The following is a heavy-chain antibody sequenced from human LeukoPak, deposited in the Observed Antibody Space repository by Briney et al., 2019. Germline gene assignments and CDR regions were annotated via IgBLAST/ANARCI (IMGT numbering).Heavy chain of an antibody. CDR3: ARAPLVLQYRWWFDP. Sequence: GGSLRLSCAASGFTFSGYYMSWIRQAPGKGLEWVSHISGSGSIISYADSVKGRFTISRDNAKNSLYLQMNSLRAEDTAVYHCARAPLVLQYRWWFDPWGQGTLVIVSS. CDR2: ISGSGSII. J-gene: IGHJ5*02. V-gene: IGHV3-11*04. CDR1: GFTFSGYY. D-gene: IGHD5-24*01.